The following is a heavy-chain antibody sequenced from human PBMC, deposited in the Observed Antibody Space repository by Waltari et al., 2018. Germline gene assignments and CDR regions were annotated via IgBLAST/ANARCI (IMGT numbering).Heavy chain of an antibody. D-gene: IGHD2-15*01. V-gene: IGHV3-11*01. CDR1: GFTFSAYP. CDR3: ARVRVVAVS. J-gene: IGHJ5*02. CDR2: ISSSGNTI. Sequence: QVQLVESGGGLVKPGGSLSLYCAASGFTFSAYPMHWIRQAPGKGLEWISYISSSGNTIHYADSVKGRFTISRDNAKDSLYLQMNSLSAEDTAVYYCARVRVVAVSWGQGTLVTVSS.